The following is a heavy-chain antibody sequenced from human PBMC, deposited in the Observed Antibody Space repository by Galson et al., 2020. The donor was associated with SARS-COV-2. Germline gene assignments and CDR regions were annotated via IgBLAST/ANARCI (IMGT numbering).Heavy chain of an antibody. CDR3: ARHEGYGDPLDY. D-gene: IGHD4-17*01. CDR2: IYHSGST. CDR1: GYSISSGYY. Sequence: SETLSLTCAVSGYSISSGYYWGWIRQPPGKGLEWIGSIYHSGSTYYNPSLKSRVTISVDTSKNQFSLKLSSVTAADTAVYYCARHEGYGDPLDYWGQGTLVTVSS. J-gene: IGHJ4*02. V-gene: IGHV4-38-2*01.